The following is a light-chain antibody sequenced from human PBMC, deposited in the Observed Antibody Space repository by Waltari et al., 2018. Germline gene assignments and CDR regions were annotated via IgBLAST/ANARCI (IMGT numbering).Light chain of an antibody. CDR3: QNYNSAPFT. CDR1: QGIGNY. V-gene: IGKV1-27*01. J-gene: IGKJ3*01. CDR2: TAS. Sequence: DIQMTQSPSSLSASVGDRVTITCRASQGIGNYLAWYQQKPGTVPKLLIYTASTLQSGVPSRFSGSGSAADFTLTISSLQPEDAATYYCQNYNSAPFTFGPGTRVDIK.